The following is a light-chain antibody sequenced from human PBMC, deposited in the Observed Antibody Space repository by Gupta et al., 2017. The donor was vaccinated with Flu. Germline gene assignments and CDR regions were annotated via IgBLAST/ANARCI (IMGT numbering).Light chain of an antibody. Sequence: ELTQPPSVSVSPGQTATIPCPGDKLGDKYTCWYQQKPGQSPVVVIYQDSKRPSGIPERFSGSNSGNTATLTISGTQAMDEADYYCQAWDNSTYVVFGGGTKLTVL. CDR2: QDS. V-gene: IGLV3-1*01. CDR3: QAWDNSTYVV. J-gene: IGLJ2*01. CDR1: KLGDKY.